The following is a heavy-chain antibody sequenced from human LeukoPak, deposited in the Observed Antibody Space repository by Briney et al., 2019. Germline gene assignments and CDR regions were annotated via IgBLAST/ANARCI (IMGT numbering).Heavy chain of an antibody. J-gene: IGHJ4*02. V-gene: IGHV4-59*08. Sequence: SETLFLTCTVSGGSISSYYWSWIRQPPGKGLEWIGYIYYSGSTNYNPSLKSRVTMSVDTSKNQFSLKLSTVTAADTAVYYCARRLGGYNYWGQGTLVTVSS. CDR3: ARRLGGYNY. D-gene: IGHD5-12*01. CDR2: IYYSGST. CDR1: GGSISSYY.